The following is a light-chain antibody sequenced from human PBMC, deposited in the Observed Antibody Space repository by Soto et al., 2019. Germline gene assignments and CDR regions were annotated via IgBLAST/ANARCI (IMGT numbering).Light chain of an antibody. J-gene: IGKJ2*01. V-gene: IGKV3-20*01. CDR1: QGVSSSY. CDR3: QQYDSAPYT. Sequence: DIVLTQSPCTLSLSPGERATLTCRASQGVSSSYLAWYQQKPGQAPRLLIYGASIRPTGIPYRFSGSGSGTDFTLTISSLEPEDFAVYYCQQYDSAPYTFGQGTKLEIK. CDR2: GAS.